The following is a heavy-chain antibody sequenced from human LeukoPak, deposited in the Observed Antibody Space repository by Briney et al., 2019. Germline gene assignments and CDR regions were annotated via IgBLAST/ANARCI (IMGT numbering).Heavy chain of an antibody. CDR1: GFTFSSYG. CDR3: AKKYYYDSRGSYFDY. CDR2: ISGDAGST. D-gene: IGHD3-22*01. Sequence: GGSLRLSCAASGFTFSSYGMSWVRQAPGKGLEWVSGISGDAGSTYYADSVKGRFTISRDNSKNTVYLQMSSLRAEDTAVYYCAKKYYYDSRGSYFDYWGQGTLVTVAS. J-gene: IGHJ4*02. V-gene: IGHV3-23*01.